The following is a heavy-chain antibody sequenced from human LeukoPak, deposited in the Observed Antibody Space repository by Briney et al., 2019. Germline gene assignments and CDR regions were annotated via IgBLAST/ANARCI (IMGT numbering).Heavy chain of an antibody. V-gene: IGHV4-4*07. D-gene: IGHD3-16*01. Sequence: SETLSLTCTVSGGSISSFYWSWIRQPAGKGLEWIGRVHTSRSTNYNPSLKSRVTLPVDTSKNQFSLRFTSVTAADTAVYYCARDSEGWGSAYYYYYMDVWGKGTTVAVSS. CDR1: GGSISSFY. CDR2: VHTSRST. J-gene: IGHJ6*03. CDR3: ARDSEGWGSAYYYYYMDV.